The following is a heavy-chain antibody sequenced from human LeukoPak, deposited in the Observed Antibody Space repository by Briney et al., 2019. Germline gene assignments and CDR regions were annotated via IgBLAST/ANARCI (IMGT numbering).Heavy chain of an antibody. CDR2: VRYDGSNK. CDR1: GFSFSSYG. Sequence: GGSLRLSCAASGFSFSSYGMHWVRQAPGKGLEWVGFVRYDGSNKYYADPVKGRFTISRDNSKNTLYLQMNSLRAEDTAVYYCAKDPHGSYDAFDIWGQGTMVTVSS. CDR3: AKDPHGSYDAFDI. D-gene: IGHD3-10*01. J-gene: IGHJ3*02. V-gene: IGHV3-30*02.